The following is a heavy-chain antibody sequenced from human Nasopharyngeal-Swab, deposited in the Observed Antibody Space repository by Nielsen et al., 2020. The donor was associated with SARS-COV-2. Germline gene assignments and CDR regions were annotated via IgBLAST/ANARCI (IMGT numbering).Heavy chain of an antibody. D-gene: IGHD2-2*01. J-gene: IGHJ6*02. CDR1: GYTLTELS. V-gene: IGHV1-24*01. CDR3: RVVPAAMWYYYYGMDV. Sequence: ASVKVSCKVSGYTLTELSMHWVRQAPGKGLEWMGGFDPEDGETIYAQKFQGRVTMTEDTSTDTAYMELSSLRSEDTAVYYCRVVPAAMWYYYYGMDVWGQGTTVTV. CDR2: FDPEDGET.